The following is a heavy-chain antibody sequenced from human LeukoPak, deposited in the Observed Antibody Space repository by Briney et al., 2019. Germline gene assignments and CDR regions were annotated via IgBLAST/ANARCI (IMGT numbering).Heavy chain of an antibody. CDR2: ISGSGGST. CDR1: GFTFSSYG. CDR3: AKNILRYFDWLLSFDY. J-gene: IGHJ4*02. D-gene: IGHD3-9*01. Sequence: GGSLRLSCAASGFTFSSYGMSWVRQAPGKGLEWVSAISGSGGSTYYADSVKGRFTISRDNSKNTLYLQMNSLRAEDTAVYYCAKNILRYFDWLLSFDYWGQGTLVTVSS. V-gene: IGHV3-23*01.